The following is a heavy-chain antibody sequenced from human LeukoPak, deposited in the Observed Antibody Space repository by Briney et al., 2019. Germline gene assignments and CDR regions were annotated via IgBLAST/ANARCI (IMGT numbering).Heavy chain of an antibody. J-gene: IGHJ4*02. CDR3: ARAPYGAGSKPYYFDY. Sequence: SETLSLTCTVSGGSISSYYWSWIRQPPGKGLEWIGCLYNTGSTNYSPSLKSGGTISVETSKNQFSLTLSSVTAADTAVYYCARAPYGAGSKPYYFDYWGQGTLVTVSS. CDR1: GGSISSYY. V-gene: IGHV4-59*01. CDR2: LYNTGST. D-gene: IGHD3-10*01.